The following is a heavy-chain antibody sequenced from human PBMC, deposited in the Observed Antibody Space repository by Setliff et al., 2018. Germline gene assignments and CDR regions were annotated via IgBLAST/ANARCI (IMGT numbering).Heavy chain of an antibody. V-gene: IGHV4-4*07. CDR1: GGSISSYY. CDR2: IYSSGST. Sequence: SETLSLTCTVSGGSISSYYWSWIRQPAGKGLEWIGHIYSSGSTNYNPSLKSRVTISMDTSKNQFSLKVSSVTAADAAVYYCARSFSRREKFLLDYWGQGALVTVS. CDR3: ARSFSRREKFLLDY. J-gene: IGHJ4*02.